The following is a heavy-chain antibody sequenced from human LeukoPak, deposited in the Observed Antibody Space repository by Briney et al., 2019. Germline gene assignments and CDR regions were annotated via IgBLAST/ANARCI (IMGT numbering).Heavy chain of an antibody. Sequence: GGSLRFSCATSGFTFSNYEMNWVRQAPGKGLKGLSYISGGGNNIYYADSVKGRLTISRDSAKNSLYLQMNSLRAEDTAVYYCARGVVRGVIIPAFDYWGQGTLVTVSS. CDR2: ISGGGNNI. CDR3: ARGVVRGVIIPAFDY. J-gene: IGHJ4*02. CDR1: GFTFSNYE. D-gene: IGHD3-10*01. V-gene: IGHV3-48*03.